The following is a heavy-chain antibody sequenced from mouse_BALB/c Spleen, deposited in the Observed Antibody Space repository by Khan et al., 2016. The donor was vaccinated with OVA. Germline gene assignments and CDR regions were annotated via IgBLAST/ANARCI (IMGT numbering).Heavy chain of an antibody. J-gene: IGHJ3*01. CDR1: GYTFTSYT. V-gene: IGHV1-4*01. D-gene: IGHD2-14*01. CDR2: INPSTDYA. CDR3: ASYYRYPAWFAY. Sequence: QVQLKQSGAELARPGASVKMSCKASGYTFTSYTMHWVKQRPGPGLEWIGYINPSTDYANYNQKFKDKATLTADKSSSTAYMQLSSLTSEDSAVYYCASYYRYPAWFAYWGQGTLVTVSA.